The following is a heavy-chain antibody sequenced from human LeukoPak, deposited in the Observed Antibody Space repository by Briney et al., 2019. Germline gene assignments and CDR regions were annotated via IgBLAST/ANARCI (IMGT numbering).Heavy chain of an antibody. CDR3: TTPLIGTFDY. J-gene: IGHJ4*02. CDR2: IKSITDGGTT. V-gene: IGHV3-15*01. Sequence: GGSLRLSCAASGFTFSNAWMSWVRQAPGKGLEWVGRIKSITDGGTTDYAAPVKGRFTISRDDSKNTLYLQMNSLKTEDTAVYYCTTPLIGTFDYWGQGTLVTVSS. D-gene: IGHD2/OR15-2a*01. CDR1: GFTFSNAW.